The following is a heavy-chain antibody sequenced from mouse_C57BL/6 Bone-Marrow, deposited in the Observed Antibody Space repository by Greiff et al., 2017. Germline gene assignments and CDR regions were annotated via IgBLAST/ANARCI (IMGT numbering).Heavy chain of an antibody. J-gene: IGHJ4*01. Sequence: DVQLQESGPGLVKPSQSLSLTCSVTGYSITSGYYWNWIRQFPGNKLEWMGYISYDGSNNYNPSLKNRISITRDTSKNQFFLKLNSVTTEDTATYYCARADAMDYWGQGTSVTVSS. CDR2: ISYDGSN. V-gene: IGHV3-6*01. CDR3: ARADAMDY. CDR1: GYSITSGYY.